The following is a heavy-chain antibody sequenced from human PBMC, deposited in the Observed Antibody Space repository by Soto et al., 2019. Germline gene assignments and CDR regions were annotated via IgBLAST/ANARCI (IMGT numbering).Heavy chain of an antibody. CDR3: AADNVVVPAGHMPSA. Sequence: GGALRLSCAASGFTFSSYAMSWVRQAPGKWLEWVSAISGSGGCTYYEDSVKGRFSISRANSKNTLYLQRNSLNPEDTAVYSYAADNVVVPAGHMPSAWGQGCVGAVSS. CDR2: ISGSGGCT. J-gene: IGHJ5*01. V-gene: IGHV3-23*01. CDR1: GFTFSSYA. D-gene: IGHD2-2*01.